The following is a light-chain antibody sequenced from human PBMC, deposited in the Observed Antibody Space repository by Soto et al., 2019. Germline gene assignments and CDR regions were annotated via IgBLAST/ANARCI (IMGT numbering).Light chain of an antibody. CDR3: QQYNSYRT. CDR2: GAS. Sequence: EIVLTQSPGTLSLSPGERATLSCRASQSVSSYLAWYQQKPGQAPRLLIYGASSRATGIPDRFSGSGSGTDFTLTISSLQPDDFATYYCQQYNSYRTFGQGTKVDI. J-gene: IGKJ1*01. CDR1: QSVSSY. V-gene: IGKV3-20*01.